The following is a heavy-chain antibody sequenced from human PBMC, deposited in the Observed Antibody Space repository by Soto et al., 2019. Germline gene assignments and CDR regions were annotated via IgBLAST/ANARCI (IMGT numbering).Heavy chain of an antibody. CDR2: IKQDGSEK. J-gene: IGHJ6*03. Sequence: PGGSLRLSCAGSGFTFRTYWMSWVRQAPGKGLEWVANIKQDGSEKYYVDSVKGRFTISRDNAKNSLYLQMNSLRAEDTAVYYCARDDFSRDYYGSGSLRYYYYYMDVWGKGTTVTVSS. CDR3: ARDDFSRDYYGSGSLRYYYYYMDV. D-gene: IGHD3-10*01. V-gene: IGHV3-7*01. CDR1: GFTFRTYW.